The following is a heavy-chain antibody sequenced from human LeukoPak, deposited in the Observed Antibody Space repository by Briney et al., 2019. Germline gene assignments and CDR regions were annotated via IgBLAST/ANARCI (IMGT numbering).Heavy chain of an antibody. CDR1: GGSFSGYY. D-gene: IGHD3-22*01. CDR3: ARLKKARTYYYDSSGSNWFDP. CDR2: INHSGST. V-gene: IGHV4-34*01. Sequence: SETLSLTCAVYGGSFSGYYWSWIRQPPGKGLEWIGEINHSGSTNYNPSLKSRVTISVDTSKNQFSLKLSSVTAADTAVYYCARLKKARTYYYDSSGSNWFDPWGQGTLVTVSS. J-gene: IGHJ5*02.